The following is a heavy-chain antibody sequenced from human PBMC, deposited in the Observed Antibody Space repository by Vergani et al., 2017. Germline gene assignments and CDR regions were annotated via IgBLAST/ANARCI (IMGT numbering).Heavy chain of an antibody. Sequence: EVQLVESGGGLVQPGGSLRLSCAASGFTFNTYTMNWVRQAPGKGLEWISYISSSSSTVYYAASVKGRFTISRDNARNSLYLQMNSLRAEDTAVYYCARAQWLARGGPFDYWGQGTLVTVSS. V-gene: IGHV3-48*01. CDR3: ARAQWLARGGPFDY. D-gene: IGHD6-19*01. CDR1: GFTFNTYT. J-gene: IGHJ4*02. CDR2: ISSSSSTV.